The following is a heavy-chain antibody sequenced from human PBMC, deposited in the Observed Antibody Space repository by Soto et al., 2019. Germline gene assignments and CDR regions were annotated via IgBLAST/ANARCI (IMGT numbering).Heavy chain of an antibody. CDR2: LHSGITP. CDR3: ARVNPLNSGGWVPFDY. D-gene: IGHD2-15*01. V-gene: IGHV3-66*01. J-gene: IGHJ4*02. CDR1: GFTVSDYH. Sequence: VQLVESGRGLVQPGGSLRLSCAASGFTVSDYHMTWVRQAPGKGLEWVSALHSGITPYYTDSLKGRFTISRDNSRNTLFLQMNSLRAEDTAVYYCARVNPLNSGGWVPFDYWGQGALVTVSS.